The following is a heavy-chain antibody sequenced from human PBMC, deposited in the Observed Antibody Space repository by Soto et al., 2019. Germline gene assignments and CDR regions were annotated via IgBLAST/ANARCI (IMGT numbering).Heavy chain of an antibody. Sequence: SVKVSCKASGGTFSSYAISWVRQAPGQGLEWMGGIIPIFGTANYAQKLQGRVTITTDASTSTAYMELRSLRSEDTAVYYCARDLGVVVVAADFDYWGQGTLVTVSS. CDR2: IIPIFGTA. CDR1: GGTFSSYA. CDR3: ARDLGVVVVAADFDY. V-gene: IGHV1-69*05. D-gene: IGHD2-15*01. J-gene: IGHJ4*02.